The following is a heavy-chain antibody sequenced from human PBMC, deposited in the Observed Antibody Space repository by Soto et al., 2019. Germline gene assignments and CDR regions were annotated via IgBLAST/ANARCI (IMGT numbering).Heavy chain of an antibody. CDR3: AREGYGRGWFDP. Sequence: QVQLVQSGAEVKKPGASVKVSCKASGYTFTSYAMHWVRQAPGQRLEWMGWINAGNGNTKYSQKFQGRVTITRDTSASTAYMELSSLRAEDTAVYYCAREGYGRGWFDPWGQGTLVTVSS. CDR1: GYTFTSYA. J-gene: IGHJ5*02. D-gene: IGHD5-18*01. CDR2: INAGNGNT. V-gene: IGHV1-3*01.